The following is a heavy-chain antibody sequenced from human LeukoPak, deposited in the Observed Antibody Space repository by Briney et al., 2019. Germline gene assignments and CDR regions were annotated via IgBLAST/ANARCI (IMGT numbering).Heavy chain of an antibody. CDR3: ASVSGSYYVGLGY. Sequence: PGGSLRLSCAASGFTFGNYWMSWVRQAPGKGLEWVSVIYSGGSTYYADSVKGRFTISRDNSKNTLYLQMNSLRAEDTAAYYCASVSGSYYVGLGYWGQGTLVTVSS. CDR2: IYSGGST. CDR1: GFTFGNYW. D-gene: IGHD1-26*01. J-gene: IGHJ4*02. V-gene: IGHV3-66*01.